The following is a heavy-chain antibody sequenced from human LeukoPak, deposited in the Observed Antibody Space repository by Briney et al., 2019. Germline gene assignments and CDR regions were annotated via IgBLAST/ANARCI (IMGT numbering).Heavy chain of an antibody. CDR2: ISSSGSTI. CDR1: GFTFSDYN. CDR3: ARSWYYYDSSGYSAFDY. Sequence: GGSLRLSCAASGFTFSDYNMSWIRQAPGKGLERVSYISSSGSTIYYADSVKGRFTISRDNAKNSLYLQMNSLRAEDTAVYYCARSWYYYDSSGYSAFDYWGQGTLVTVSS. J-gene: IGHJ4*02. D-gene: IGHD3-22*01. V-gene: IGHV3-11*01.